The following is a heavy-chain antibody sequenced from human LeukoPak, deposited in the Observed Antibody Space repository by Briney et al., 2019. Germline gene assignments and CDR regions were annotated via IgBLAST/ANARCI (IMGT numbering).Heavy chain of an antibody. CDR1: GFSLSTRGVC. CDR2: IDWDDDK. CDR3: ARIVVRGDAFDY. V-gene: IGHV2-70*11. Sequence: SGPTLVNPTQTLTLTCTFSGFSLSTRGVCVSWIRQPPGKALEWLARIDWDDDKYYSTSLKTRLTISKDTSKNQVVLTMTNMDPVDTATYCSARIVVRGDAFDYWGQGTLVTVSS. D-gene: IGHD3-10*01. J-gene: IGHJ4*02.